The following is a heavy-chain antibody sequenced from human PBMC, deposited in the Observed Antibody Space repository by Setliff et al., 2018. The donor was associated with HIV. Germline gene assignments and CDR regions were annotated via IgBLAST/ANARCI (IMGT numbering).Heavy chain of an antibody. CDR3: AKAFGYCSGGSCPVLMDV. V-gene: IGHV3-30*02. D-gene: IGHD2-15*01. Sequence: PGGSLRLSCEISGFTFSNYGMYWVRQAPGKGLEWVAFIRYDGDNKYYADSVKGRFTISRDNSKNTLYLQMNSLRAKGAAVYYCAKAFGYCSGGSCPVLMDVWGKGTTVTVSS. CDR2: IRYDGDNK. J-gene: IGHJ6*03. CDR1: GFTFSNYG.